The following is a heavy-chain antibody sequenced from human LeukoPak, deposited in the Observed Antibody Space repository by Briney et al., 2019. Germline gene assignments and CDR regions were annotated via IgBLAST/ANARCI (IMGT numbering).Heavy chain of an antibody. V-gene: IGHV4-59*08. CDR1: GGSISSYY. D-gene: IGHD3-10*01. CDR3: ARSLHGEEVRFDY. Sequence: SETLSLTCTVSGGSISSYYWNWIRQPPGKGLEWIGYIYYSGSTNYNPSLKSRVTISVDTSKNQFSLKLSSVTAADTAVYYCARSLHGEEVRFDYWGQGTLVTVSS. CDR2: IYYSGST. J-gene: IGHJ4*02.